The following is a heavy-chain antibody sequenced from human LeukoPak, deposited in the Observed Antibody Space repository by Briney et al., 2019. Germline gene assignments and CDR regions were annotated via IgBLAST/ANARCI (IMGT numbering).Heavy chain of an antibody. CDR3: ARKVGYGYALDY. V-gene: IGHV3-53*01. CDR2: LCSGGST. J-gene: IGHJ4*02. CDR1: GFTVSSNC. Sequence: PGGSLRLSCAASGFTVSSNCMTWVRQATGMSLEWVSVLCSGGSTYYADSVKGRFTISTDNSKNTLYLQMNSLRAEDTAVYYCARKVGYGYALDYWGQGTLVTVSS. D-gene: IGHD5-18*01.